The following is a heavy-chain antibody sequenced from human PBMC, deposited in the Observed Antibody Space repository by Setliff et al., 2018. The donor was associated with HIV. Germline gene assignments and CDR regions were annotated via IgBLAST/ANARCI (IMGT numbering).Heavy chain of an antibody. Sequence: SETLSLTCTVSGGSISTYYWSWIRQPPGKGLEWIGYIYYSGFTNYNPSLKSRITISVDTSKSKFSLKLRSVTAADTAVYYCARLPPYCGGYCFNFDYWGQGKLVTVSS. J-gene: IGHJ4*02. CDR3: ARLPPYCGGYCFNFDY. CDR1: GGSISTYY. V-gene: IGHV4-59*08. D-gene: IGHD2-21*02. CDR2: IYYSGFT.